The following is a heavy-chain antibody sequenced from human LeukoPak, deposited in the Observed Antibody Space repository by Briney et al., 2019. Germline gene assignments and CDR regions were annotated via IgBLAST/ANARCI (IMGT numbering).Heavy chain of an antibody. J-gene: IGHJ4*02. D-gene: IGHD3-3*01. CDR2: FDPEDGET. CDR3: ATNYDFWSGPPQYFDY. CDR1: GYTLTELS. Sequence: ASVKVSCKVSGYTLTELSMHWVRQAPGKGLEWMGGFDPEDGETIYAQKFQGRVTMTEDTSTDTAYMELSSLRSEDTAVYYCATNYDFWSGPPQYFDYWGQGALVTVSS. V-gene: IGHV1-24*01.